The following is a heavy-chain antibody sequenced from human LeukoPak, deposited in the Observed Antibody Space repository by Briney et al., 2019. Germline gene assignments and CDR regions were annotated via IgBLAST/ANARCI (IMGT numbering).Heavy chain of an antibody. CDR2: IYYSGRT. CDR1: GGSISSGDYY. J-gene: IGHJ4*02. V-gene: IGHV4-30-4*01. CDR3: ARGLYYDSSGYYGYYFDY. Sequence: SETLSLTCTVSGGSISSGDYYWSWIRQPPGKGLEWIGYIYYSGRTYYNPFLKSRVTISVATSKNQFSLKLSSVTAADTAVYYCARGLYYDSSGYYGYYFDYWGQGTLVTVSS. D-gene: IGHD3-22*01.